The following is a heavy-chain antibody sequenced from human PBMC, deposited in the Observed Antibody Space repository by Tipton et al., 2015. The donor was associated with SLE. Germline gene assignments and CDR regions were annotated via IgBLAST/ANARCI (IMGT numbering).Heavy chain of an antibody. J-gene: IGHJ4*02. D-gene: IGHD3-10*01. V-gene: IGHV1-69*01. CDR3: ARDGNTMVRGQNPEDY. CDR2: FGTA. Sequence: QLVQSGAEVKKPGSSVKVSCKASGGTFSSYAIFGTANYAQKFQGRVTITADESTSTAYMELSSLRSEDTAVYYCARDGNTMVRGQNPEDYWGQGTLVTVSS. CDR1: GGTFSSYA.